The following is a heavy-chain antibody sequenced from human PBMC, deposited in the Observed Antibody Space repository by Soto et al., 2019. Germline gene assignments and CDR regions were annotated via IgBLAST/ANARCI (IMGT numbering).Heavy chain of an antibody. CDR1: GYTFTSYG. CDR2: ISAYNGNT. V-gene: IGHV1-18*04. J-gene: IGHJ4*02. D-gene: IGHD3-22*01. CDR3: ARLSIAYYYDSSGYHIDY. Sequence: ASVKVSCKASGYTFTSYGISWVLQAPGQGLEWMGWISAYNGNTNYAQKLQGRVTMATDTSTSTAYMELRSLRSDDTAVYYCARLSIAYYYDSSGYHIDYWGQGTLVTVSS.